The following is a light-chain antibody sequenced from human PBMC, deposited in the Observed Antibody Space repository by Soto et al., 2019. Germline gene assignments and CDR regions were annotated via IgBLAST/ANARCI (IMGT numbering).Light chain of an antibody. V-gene: IGKV3-15*01. Sequence: EIVMTQSPATLSVSPGDRATLSCRASQSVSRNLAWYQQKPGQTPKLLIYVAATRATGIPARFSGSGSGTEFTLTISSLQSEDFAVYYCHQYNCWPVTFGGGTKVEFK. J-gene: IGKJ4*01. CDR1: QSVSRN. CDR2: VAA. CDR3: HQYNCWPVT.